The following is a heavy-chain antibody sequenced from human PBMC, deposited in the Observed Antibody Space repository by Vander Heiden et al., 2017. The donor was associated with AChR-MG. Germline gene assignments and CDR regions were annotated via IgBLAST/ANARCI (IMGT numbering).Heavy chain of an antibody. D-gene: IGHD2-2*01. CDR3: ARRRGTRRGYYYYGMDV. CDR1: GFTFSSHS. V-gene: IGHV3-48*01. Sequence: EVQLVESGGGLVQPGGSLRLSCAASGFTFSSHSMNWVRQGPGKGLEWVSYISSSSSTIYYADSVKGRFTISRDNAKNSLYLQMNSLRAEDTAVYYCARRRGTRRGYYYYGMDVWGQGTTVTVSS. CDR2: ISSSSSTI. J-gene: IGHJ6*02.